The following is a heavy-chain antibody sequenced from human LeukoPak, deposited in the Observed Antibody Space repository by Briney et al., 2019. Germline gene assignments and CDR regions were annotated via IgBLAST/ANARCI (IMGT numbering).Heavy chain of an antibody. D-gene: IGHD4-17*01. CDR2: ISSSSSNI. Sequence: PGGSLRLSCAASGFTFSSYNMNWVRQAPGKGLEWVSYISSSSSNIQYADSVKGRFTISRDNAKNSLYLQMNSLRDEDTAVYYCARSGDYGDYTGYWGQGTLVTVSP. V-gene: IGHV3-48*02. CDR1: GFTFSSYN. J-gene: IGHJ4*02. CDR3: ARSGDYGDYTGY.